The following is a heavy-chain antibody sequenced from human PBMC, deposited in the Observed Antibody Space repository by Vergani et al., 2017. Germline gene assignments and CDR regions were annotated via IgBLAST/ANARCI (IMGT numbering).Heavy chain of an antibody. Sequence: QVKLQASGPGLVKPSETLSLTCTVSGTSVNSYYWSWIRQPPGKGLEWMGYVSFRGDTLYDPSVKGRMTISLNTSSNQFSLYLTSVTAADTAVYYCARSRIYYGAGSPDYWGQGNLVTVSS. CDR2: VSFRGDT. J-gene: IGHJ4*02. CDR1: GTSVNSYY. CDR3: ARSRIYYGAGSPDY. V-gene: IGHV4-59*02. D-gene: IGHD3-10*01.